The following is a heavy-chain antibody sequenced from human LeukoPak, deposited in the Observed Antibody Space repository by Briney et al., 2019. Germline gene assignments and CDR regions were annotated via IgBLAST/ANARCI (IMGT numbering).Heavy chain of an antibody. D-gene: IGHD6-19*01. CDR3: AKDMRAVAGPITLDY. CDR2: ISGSGHDI. V-gene: IGHV3-11*05. Sequence: GGSLRLSCAASGFTFSDSYMTWVRQAPGKGVEWVAYISGSGHDINYSDSVKGRFTISRDNAKNSLYLQMNSLTAEDTALYYCAKDMRAVAGPITLDYWGQGTLVTVSS. CDR1: GFTFSDSY. J-gene: IGHJ4*02.